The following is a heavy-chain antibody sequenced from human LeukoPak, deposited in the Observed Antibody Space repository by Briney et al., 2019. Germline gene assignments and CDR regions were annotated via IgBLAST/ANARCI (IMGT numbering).Heavy chain of an antibody. J-gene: IGHJ4*02. V-gene: IGHV3-23*01. CDR3: AKDLDIVATITGN. Sequence: GGSLRPSCAASGFTFSSYAMSWVRQAPGKGLEWVSGVSGSGGSTYYADSVKGRFTISRDNSKNTLYLQMNSLRAEDTAVYYCAKDLDIVATITGNWGQGTLVTVSS. CDR2: VSGSGGST. CDR1: GFTFSSYA. D-gene: IGHD5-12*01.